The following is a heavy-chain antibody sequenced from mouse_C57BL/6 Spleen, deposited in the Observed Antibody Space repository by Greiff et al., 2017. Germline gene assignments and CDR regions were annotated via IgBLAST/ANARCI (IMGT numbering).Heavy chain of an antibody. D-gene: IGHD1-1*01. CDR2: INPSNGGT. Sequence: QVHVKQPGTELVKPGASVKLSCKASGYTFTSYWMHWVKQRPGQGLEWIGNINPSNGGTNYNEKFKSKATLTVDKSSSTAYMQLSSLTSEDSAVYYCAGVATDYYAMDYWGQGTSVTVSS. J-gene: IGHJ4*01. CDR3: AGVATDYYAMDY. CDR1: GYTFTSYW. V-gene: IGHV1-53*01.